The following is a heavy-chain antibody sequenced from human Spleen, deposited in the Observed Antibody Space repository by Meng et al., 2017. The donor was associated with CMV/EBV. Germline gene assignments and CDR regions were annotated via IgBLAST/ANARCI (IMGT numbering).Heavy chain of an antibody. CDR2: ISGSGGST. D-gene: IGHD2-2*01. CDR3: ARDLVVVPAAHDY. CDR1: GFTFSSYG. J-gene: IGHJ4*02. V-gene: IGHV3-23*01. Sequence: GESLKISCAASGFTFSSYGMHWVRQAPGKGLEWVSTISGSGGSTFYADSVTGRFTISRDNSKNTLYLQMNSLRAEDTAFYYCARDLVVVPAAHDYWGQGTLVTVSS.